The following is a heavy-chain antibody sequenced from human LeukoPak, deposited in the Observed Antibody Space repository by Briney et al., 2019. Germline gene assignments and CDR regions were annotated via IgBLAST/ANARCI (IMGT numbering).Heavy chain of an antibody. CDR1: GGSISSGSYH. CDR2: IYTSGST. J-gene: IGHJ3*02. Sequence: SETLSLTCTVSGGSISSGSYHWSWIRQPAGKGLEWIGRIYTSGSTNYNPSLKSRVTISVNTSKNQFSLKLSSVTAADTAVYYCAWQGTYDSSGDDAFDIWGHGTMVTVSS. D-gene: IGHD3-22*01. V-gene: IGHV4-61*02. CDR3: AWQGTYDSSGDDAFDI.